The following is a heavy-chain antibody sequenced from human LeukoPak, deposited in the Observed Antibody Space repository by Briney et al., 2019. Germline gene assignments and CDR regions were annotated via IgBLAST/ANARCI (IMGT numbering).Heavy chain of an antibody. CDR3: ARRDFWSGNFDY. CDR1: GGSISSSSYY. J-gene: IGHJ4*02. V-gene: IGHV4-39*01. Sequence: TSETLSLTCTVSGGSISSSSYYWGWIRQPPGKGLEWIGSIYYSGSTYYNPSLKSRVTISVDTSKNQFSLKLSSVPAADTAVYYCARRDFWSGNFDYWGQGTLVTVSS. CDR2: IYYSGST. D-gene: IGHD3-3*01.